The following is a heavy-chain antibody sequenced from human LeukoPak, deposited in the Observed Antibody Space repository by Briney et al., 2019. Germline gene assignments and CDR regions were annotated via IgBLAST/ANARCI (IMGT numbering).Heavy chain of an antibody. Sequence: SETLSLTCTVSGGSISSSSYYWGWIRQPPGKGLEWIGSIYYSGSTYYNPSLKSRVTISVDTSKNQFSLMLGAVTAADTAVYYCAGGGEGGIDYWGQGTLVTVSS. V-gene: IGHV4-39*07. CDR1: GGSISSSSYY. D-gene: IGHD3-16*01. J-gene: IGHJ4*02. CDR2: IYYSGST. CDR3: AGGGEGGIDY.